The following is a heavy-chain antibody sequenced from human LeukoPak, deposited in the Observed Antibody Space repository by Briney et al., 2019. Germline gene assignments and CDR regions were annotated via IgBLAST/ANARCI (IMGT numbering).Heavy chain of an antibody. CDR2: TTNKARSYTT. J-gene: IGHJ4*02. V-gene: IGHV3-72*01. D-gene: IGHD2-15*01. CDR1: GFTLSDHN. Sequence: GGSLRLSCAVSGFTLSDHNMDWVRQAPGKGLEWVGRTTNKARSYTTEYAASVKGRFTISRDDSQNSLYLQMNSLKTEDTAVYYCARAPSGLDYWGQGILVTVSS. CDR3: ARAPSGLDY.